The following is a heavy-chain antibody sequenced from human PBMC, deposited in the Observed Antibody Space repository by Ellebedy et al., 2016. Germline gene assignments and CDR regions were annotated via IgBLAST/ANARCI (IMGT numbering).Heavy chain of an antibody. CDR2: ISSDGGLK. Sequence: GESLKISCRASGFTFSTYGMHWVRQAPGKGLEWVAVISSDGGLKYHAESVKGRFTVSRDNSKNTLYLQMDSLRAEDTAMYYCARGNAVPGPEPLDYWGQGTLITVSS. V-gene: IGHV3-33*08. J-gene: IGHJ4*02. D-gene: IGHD6-19*01. CDR3: ARGNAVPGPEPLDY. CDR1: GFTFSTYG.